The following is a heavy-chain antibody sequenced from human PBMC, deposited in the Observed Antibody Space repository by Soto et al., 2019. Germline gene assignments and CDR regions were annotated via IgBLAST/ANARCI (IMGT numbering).Heavy chain of an antibody. CDR3: PRDHHIAADGSSYYYRMDV. CDR2: IWYDGSNK. CDR1: GFTFSGYG. J-gene: IGHJ6*02. Sequence: GGALRLSCAASGFTFSGYGMHGVRQAPGKGLEWVAVIWYDGSNKYYADSVKGRFTISRDNSKNTLYLQMNSLRAEDTAVYYCPRDHHIAADGSSYYYRMDVWGQGTTVTVSS. V-gene: IGHV3-33*01. D-gene: IGHD6-13*01.